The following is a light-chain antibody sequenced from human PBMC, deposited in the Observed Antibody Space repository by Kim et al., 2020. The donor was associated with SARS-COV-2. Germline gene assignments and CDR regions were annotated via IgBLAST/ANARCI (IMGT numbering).Light chain of an antibody. J-gene: IGLJ3*02. Sequence: GQGGSISCSGSGSNVGSNTVNSYQQLPGTAPKLLIFTNDQRPSGVPDRFSGSKSGTSASLAISGLQSEDEADYYCAAWDDSLIGVVFGGGTQLTVL. CDR1: GSNVGSNT. CDR2: TND. V-gene: IGLV1-44*01. CDR3: AAWDDSLIGVV.